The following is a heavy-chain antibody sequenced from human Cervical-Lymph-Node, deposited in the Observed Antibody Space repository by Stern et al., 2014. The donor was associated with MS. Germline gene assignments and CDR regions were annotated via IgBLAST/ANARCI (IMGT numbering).Heavy chain of an antibody. D-gene: IGHD6-19*01. J-gene: IGHJ6*02. Sequence: VQLVESGGGLVQPGGSLRLSCAASGFTFSNYWMHWVRQAPGKGLGGVSRIYSDGSGTNYADSVKGRFTISRDNAKNTLYLQMNSLRAEDTAVYYCARGLAVAGGQNGMDVWGQGSTVTVSS. V-gene: IGHV3-74*02. CDR1: GFTFSNYW. CDR3: ARGLAVAGGQNGMDV. CDR2: IYSDGSGT.